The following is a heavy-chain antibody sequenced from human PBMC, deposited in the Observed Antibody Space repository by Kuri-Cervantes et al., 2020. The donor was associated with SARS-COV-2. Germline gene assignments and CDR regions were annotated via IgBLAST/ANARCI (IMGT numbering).Heavy chain of an antibody. Sequence: GESLKISCAASGFTFSSYAMSWVRQAPVEGLEWVAVISYDGGSQYYADSVKGRFTSSRDKSKNSVFLQMNSLRAEDTAIYYCSRDRGYSGTSSPVYWGQGTLVTVSS. V-gene: IGHV3-30-3*01. CDR2: ISYDGGSQ. CDR1: GFTFSSYA. D-gene: IGHD1-26*01. CDR3: SRDRGYSGTSSPVY. J-gene: IGHJ4*02.